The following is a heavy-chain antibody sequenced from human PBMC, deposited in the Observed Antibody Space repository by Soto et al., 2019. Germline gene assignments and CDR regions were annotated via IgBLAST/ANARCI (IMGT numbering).Heavy chain of an antibody. CDR2: ISGSGSNP. Sequence: EVQVLESGGGLVQPGGSLRLSCAASGFTFSSYAMSWVRQAPGQGLEWVSAISGSGSNPYYADSVKGRFTISRDNSKKTLYLQMNSLRAEDTAVYYCAKTASMTIRDGFDHWGQGTLVTVSS. J-gene: IGHJ4*02. D-gene: IGHD4-17*01. CDR3: AKTASMTIRDGFDH. V-gene: IGHV3-23*01. CDR1: GFTFSSYA.